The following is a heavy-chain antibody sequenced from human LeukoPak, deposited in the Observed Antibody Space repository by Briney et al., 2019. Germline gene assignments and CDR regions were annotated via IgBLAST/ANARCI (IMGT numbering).Heavy chain of an antibody. D-gene: IGHD4-17*01. CDR3: ARVTVQFDI. V-gene: IGHV4-30-4*07. CDR1: GGSISSGGYS. CDR2: IYYSGST. J-gene: IGHJ3*02. Sequence: PSETLSLTCAVSGGSISSGGYSWSWIRQPPGKGLEWIGYIYYSGSTYYNPSLKSRVTISVDTSKNQFSLKLSSVTAADTAVYYCARVTVQFDIWGQGTMVTVSS.